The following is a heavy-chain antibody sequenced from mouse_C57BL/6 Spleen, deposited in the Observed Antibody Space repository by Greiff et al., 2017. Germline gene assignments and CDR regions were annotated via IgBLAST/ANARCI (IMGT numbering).Heavy chain of an antibody. Sequence: EVKLVESGPELVKPGASVKMSCKASGYTFTDYNMHWVKQSHGKSLEWIGYINPNNGGTSYNQKFKGKATLTVNKSSSTAYMELRSLTSEDSAVYYCAREATPLPYFDYWGQGTTLTVSS. CDR1: GYTFTDYN. D-gene: IGHD5-5*01. CDR2: INPNNGGT. J-gene: IGHJ2*01. V-gene: IGHV1-22*01. CDR3: AREATPLPYFDY.